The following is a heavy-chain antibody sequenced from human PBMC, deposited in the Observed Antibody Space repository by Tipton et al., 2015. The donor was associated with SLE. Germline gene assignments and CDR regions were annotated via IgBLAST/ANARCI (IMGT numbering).Heavy chain of an antibody. D-gene: IGHD6-13*01. V-gene: IGHV4-4*08. CDR2: IYTSGST. CDR1: GGSFSGYY. Sequence: GLVKPSETLSLTCAVYGGSFSGYYWSWIRQPPGKGLEWIGYIYTSGSTNYNPSLKSRVTISVDTSKNQFSLKLSSVTAADTAVYYCARDRRLIAAPSFWWYFDLWGRGTLVTVSS. J-gene: IGHJ2*01. CDR3: ARDRRLIAAPSFWWYFDL.